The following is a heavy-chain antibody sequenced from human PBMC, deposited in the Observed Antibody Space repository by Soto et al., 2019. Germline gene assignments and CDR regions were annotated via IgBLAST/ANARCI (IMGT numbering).Heavy chain of an antibody. D-gene: IGHD3-16*01. J-gene: IGHJ4*02. CDR3: GSLTRLGAPFDY. CDR1: SYSISSGNW. V-gene: IGHV4-28*01. CDR2: MSYTGTT. Sequence: SETLSLTCIVSSYSISSGNWWGWIRQPPGKGLEWLAYMSYTGTTYYNPSLKSRVTMSVDTSKNQFSLRLSSVTAVDTAVYYCGSLTRLGAPFDYWGQGILVTVSS.